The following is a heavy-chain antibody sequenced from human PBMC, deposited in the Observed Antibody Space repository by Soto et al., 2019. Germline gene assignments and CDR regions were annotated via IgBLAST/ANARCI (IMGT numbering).Heavy chain of an antibody. Sequence: QVQLVQSGAEVKKPGSSVKVSRKASGGTFSSYAISWVRQAPGQGLEWMGGIIPIFGTANYAQKFQGRVTITAYESTSPAYMELSSLRSEDTAVYYCARVRADDYVWGGQSSFDYWGQGTLVTVSS. CDR1: GGTFSSYA. J-gene: IGHJ4*02. CDR3: ARVRADDYVWGGQSSFDY. CDR2: IIPIFGTA. D-gene: IGHD3-16*01. V-gene: IGHV1-69*01.